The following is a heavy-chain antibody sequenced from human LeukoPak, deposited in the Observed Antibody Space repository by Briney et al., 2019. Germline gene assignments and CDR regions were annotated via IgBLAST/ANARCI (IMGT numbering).Heavy chain of an antibody. D-gene: IGHD4-17*01. V-gene: IGHV3-53*01. Sequence: GGSLRPSCAASGFTVSSNYMSWVRQAPGKGLEWVSVIYSGGSTYYADSVKGRFTISRDNSKNTLYLQMNSLRAEDTAVYYCARGSDYGDRDYWGQGTLVTVSS. CDR3: ARGSDYGDRDY. J-gene: IGHJ4*02. CDR1: GFTVSSNY. CDR2: IYSGGST.